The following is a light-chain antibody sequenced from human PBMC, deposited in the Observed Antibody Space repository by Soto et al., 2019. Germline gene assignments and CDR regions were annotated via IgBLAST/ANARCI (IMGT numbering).Light chain of an antibody. V-gene: IGKV3-20*01. CDR3: QQYSSSPT. J-gene: IGKJ4*01. Sequence: EIVLTQSPGTLSLSPGERVILFCRASQSISSSFLAWYQQKPGQAPRLLIYGASSRATGIPDRFSGSGSGTDFTLTISRLEPEDFAVYFCQQYSSSPTFGGGTKVEIK. CDR2: GAS. CDR1: QSISSSF.